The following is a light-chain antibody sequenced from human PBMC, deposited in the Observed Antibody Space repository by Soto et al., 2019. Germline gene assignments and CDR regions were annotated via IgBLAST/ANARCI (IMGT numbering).Light chain of an antibody. V-gene: IGLV2-11*01. Sequence: QSALTQPRSVSGSPGQSVTISCTGTSSDVGGYNYVSWYQQHPGKAPQLMIYDVTKRPSGVPDRFSGSRSGNTASLTTSGLQAEDEADYYCCSYAGSSTLVFGGGTKLTVL. CDR1: SSDVGGYNY. CDR2: DVT. CDR3: CSYAGSSTLV. J-gene: IGLJ3*02.